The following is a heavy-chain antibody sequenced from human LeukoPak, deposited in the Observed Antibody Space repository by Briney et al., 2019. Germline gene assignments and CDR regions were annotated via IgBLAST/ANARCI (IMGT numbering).Heavy chain of an antibody. CDR2: VYYTGTS. V-gene: IGHV4-59*02. Sequence: SETLSLTCTVSGDSVSSHYWSWIRQPPRKGLEWIAYVYYTGTSNYNPSLKSRVTISIDTSKNQFSLKLISVTAADTAVYYCARYSNHVDYFDSWGQGTLVTVSS. D-gene: IGHD4-11*01. J-gene: IGHJ4*02. CDR1: GDSVSSHY. CDR3: ARYSNHVDYFDS.